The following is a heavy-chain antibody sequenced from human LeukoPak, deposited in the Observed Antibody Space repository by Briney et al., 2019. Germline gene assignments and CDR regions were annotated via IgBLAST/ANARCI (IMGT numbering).Heavy chain of an antibody. CDR2: INSNSGGT. CDR3: ARTSIAARRADFDY. V-gene: IGHV1-2*02. Sequence: GASVRVSCXTSGYTFTDYYIHWMRQAPGQGLEWMGWINSNSGGTSYAQKFQGRVTLTRDTPTRTAFMELNRLTSDDTAVYYCARTSIAARRADFDYWGQGTVVTVSS. J-gene: IGHJ4*02. D-gene: IGHD6-6*01. CDR1: GYTFTDYY.